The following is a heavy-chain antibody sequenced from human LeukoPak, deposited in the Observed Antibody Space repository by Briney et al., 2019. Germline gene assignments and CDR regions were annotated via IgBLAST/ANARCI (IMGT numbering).Heavy chain of an antibody. CDR2: INHSGST. Sequence: SETLSLTCAVYGGSFSGYYWSWIRQPPGKGLEWIGEINHSGSTNYNPSLKSRVTISVDTSKNQFSLKLSSVTAADTAVYYCARGSERWLHLSPFDYWGQGTLVAVSS. CDR3: ARGSERWLHLSPFDY. J-gene: IGHJ4*02. V-gene: IGHV4-34*01. CDR1: GGSFSGYY. D-gene: IGHD5-24*01.